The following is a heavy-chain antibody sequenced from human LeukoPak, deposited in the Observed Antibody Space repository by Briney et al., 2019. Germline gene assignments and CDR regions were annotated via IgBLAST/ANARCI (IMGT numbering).Heavy chain of an antibody. CDR2: IYYSGST. CDR1: GGPIGSSSYN. J-gene: IGHJ4*02. CDR3: ARISSYFDY. Sequence: PSETLSLTCTVSGGPIGSSSYNWAGFRNPQGKGLEWIGSIYYSGSTYYNPSLKSRVTISVDTSKNQFSLKLSSVTAADTAVYYCARISSYFDYWGQGTLVTVSS. V-gene: IGHV4-39*01.